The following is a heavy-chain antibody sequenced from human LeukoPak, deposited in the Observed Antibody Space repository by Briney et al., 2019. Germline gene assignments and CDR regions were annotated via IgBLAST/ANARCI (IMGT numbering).Heavy chain of an antibody. CDR3: ARQDPYFDY. CDR1: GGSISSSSYY. CDR2: IYYSGST. J-gene: IGHJ4*02. Sequence: SETLSLTCTVSGGSISSSSYYWGWNRQPPGKGLEWIGSIYYSGSTYYNPSLKSRVTISVDTSKNQFSLKLSSVTAADTAVYYCARQDPYFDYWGQGTLVTVSS. V-gene: IGHV4-39*01.